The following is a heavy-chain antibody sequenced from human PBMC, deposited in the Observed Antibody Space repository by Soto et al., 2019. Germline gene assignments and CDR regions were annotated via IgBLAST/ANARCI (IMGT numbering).Heavy chain of an antibody. CDR2: IVVGAGNT. J-gene: IGHJ3*02. V-gene: IGHV1-58*01. CDR1: GFTFTSSA. Sequence: QMQVVQSGPEVKKPGTSVKVSCKASGFTFTSSAVQWVRQARGQRLEWMGWIVVGAGNTNYAQELQERLTITRDMSTNTAYMELSSLRLEDTAVYYCAAELYSGGRCCSFDIWGQGTMVTVSS. CDR3: AAELYSGGRCCSFDI. D-gene: IGHD2-15*01.